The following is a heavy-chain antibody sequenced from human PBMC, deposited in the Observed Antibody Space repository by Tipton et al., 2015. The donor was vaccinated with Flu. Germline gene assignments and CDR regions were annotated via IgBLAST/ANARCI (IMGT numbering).Heavy chain of an antibody. V-gene: IGHV4-38-2*02. J-gene: IGHJ1*01. CDR1: GDSIRSDYF. Sequence: TLSLTCIVSGDSIRSDYFWGWIRQPPGKGLEWIGQISRGGATYYNSSLQSRATISVDSSRNRFSLTLTSVTAADTAVYYCAGNTGTLIPGYGSAYFQYWGQGSLATVSS. D-gene: IGHD4-17*01. CDR3: AGNTGTLIPGYGSAYFQY. CDR2: ISRGGAT.